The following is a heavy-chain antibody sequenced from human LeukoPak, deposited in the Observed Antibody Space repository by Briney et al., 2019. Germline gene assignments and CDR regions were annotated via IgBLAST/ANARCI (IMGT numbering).Heavy chain of an antibody. CDR1: GYNFNDYG. D-gene: IGHD6-6*01. CDR3: ARDFKYSSSRAAGY. CDR2: ISGYNGNT. V-gene: IGHV1-18*01. J-gene: IGHJ4*02. Sequence: GASVKVSCKASGYNFNDYGITWVRQAPGQGLEWMGWISGYNGNTYHAPNLQDRITVTADTPTSTAYLEVKSLTSDDTAMYYCARDFKYSSSRAAGYWGQGTLVTVSS.